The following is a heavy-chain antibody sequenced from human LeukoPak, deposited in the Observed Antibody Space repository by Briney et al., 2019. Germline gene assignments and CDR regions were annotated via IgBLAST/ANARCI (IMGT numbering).Heavy chain of an antibody. J-gene: IGHJ6*02. V-gene: IGHV4-59*01. CDR2: MYYTGRT. CDR3: VRGPRRDYYAMDV. Sequence: SETLSLTCTVSGGSIRSYYWSWIRQPSGKGLEWIVYMYYTGRTNHNPSLKSRVTTSVDTSKNQLSLNLSSVTAADTAVYYCVRGPRRDYYAMDVWGQGTTVTVSS. CDR1: GGSIRSYY.